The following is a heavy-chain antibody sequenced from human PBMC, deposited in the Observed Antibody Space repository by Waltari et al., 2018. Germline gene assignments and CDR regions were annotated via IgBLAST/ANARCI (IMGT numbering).Heavy chain of an antibody. V-gene: IGHV4-39*07. CDR3: ATDQYNWNGLGTLRKHWFDP. CDR1: GGSISSSSYY. D-gene: IGHD1-20*01. J-gene: IGHJ5*02. Sequence: QLQLQESGPGLVKPSETLSLTCTVSGGSISSSSYYWGWIRQPPGKGLEWIGSIYYSGSTYYNPSLKSRVTMTEDTSTDTAYMELSSLRSEDTAVYYCATDQYNWNGLGTLRKHWFDPWGQGTLVTVSS. CDR2: IYYSGST.